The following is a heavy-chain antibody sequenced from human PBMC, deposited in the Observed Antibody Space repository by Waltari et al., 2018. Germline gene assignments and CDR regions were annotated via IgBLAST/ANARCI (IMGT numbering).Heavy chain of an antibody. CDR1: GFTFSSYG. V-gene: IGHV3-33*06. CDR3: AKGAVAMDY. J-gene: IGHJ4*02. Sequence: QVQLVESGGGVVQPGRSLRLSCAAAGFTFSSYGMHWVRQAPGKGLEWVAVIWYDGSNKYYADSVKGRFTISRDNSKNTLYLQMNSLRAEDTAVYYCAKGAVAMDYWGQGTLVTVSS. D-gene: IGHD2-15*01. CDR2: IWYDGSNK.